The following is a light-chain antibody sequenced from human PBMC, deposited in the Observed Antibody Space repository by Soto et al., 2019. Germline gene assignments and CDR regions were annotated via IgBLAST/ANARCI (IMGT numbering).Light chain of an antibody. CDR1: QSISSY. Sequence: DIQMTQSPSSLSASVGDRVTITCRASQSISSYLNWYQQKPGKAPKLLIYAASSLQSGVPSRFSGSGSGTNFPLTISSLQREDFEFYYCQQVYGTPRTFGQGTRREI. CDR2: AAS. CDR3: QQVYGTPRT. V-gene: IGKV1-39*01. J-gene: IGKJ5*01.